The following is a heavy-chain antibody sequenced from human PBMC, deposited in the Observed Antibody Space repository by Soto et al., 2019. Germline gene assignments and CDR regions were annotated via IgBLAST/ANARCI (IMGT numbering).Heavy chain of an antibody. CDR2: IYPNEGRA. J-gene: IGHJ4*02. Sequence: QVQLVQSGAEVQKPGASVKVSCKTSGYIFKNYGISWVRQAPGQGLEWMGWIYPNEGRANFAQNFQGRVTLTTDTPTSTAYIELRSLRFDDSAVYFCARDIDYDIDYWGQGTLVTVSS. V-gene: IGHV1-18*01. CDR1: GYIFKNYG. CDR3: ARDIDYDIDY. D-gene: IGHD4-17*01.